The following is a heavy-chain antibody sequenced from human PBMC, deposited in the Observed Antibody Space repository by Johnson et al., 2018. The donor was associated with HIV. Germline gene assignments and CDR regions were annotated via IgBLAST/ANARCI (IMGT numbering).Heavy chain of an antibody. CDR3: ASGAAAAPDAFDI. J-gene: IGHJ3*02. CDR1: GFTFSSYG. D-gene: IGHD6-13*01. Sequence: QEQLVESGGGVVQPGRSLRLSCAASGFTFSSYGMHWVRQAPGNGLEWVAVLSYDGSNKYYADSVKGRFTISRDNSKNTLYLQMNSLRAEDTAVYYCASGAAAAPDAFDIWGQGTMVTVSS. V-gene: IGHV3-30*19. CDR2: LSYDGSNK.